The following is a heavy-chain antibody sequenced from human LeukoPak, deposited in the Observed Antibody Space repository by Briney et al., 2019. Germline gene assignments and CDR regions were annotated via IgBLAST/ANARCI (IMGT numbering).Heavy chain of an antibody. Sequence: ASVKLSCKPSGYTFTNYGISWVRQAPRQRLECLGWISTYNGNTNYAQKLQGRVTMTTDTSTSTAYMELRSLRSDDTAVYYCAREQEAATGTVYFAYWGQGTLVTVSA. V-gene: IGHV1-18*04. J-gene: IGHJ4*02. CDR1: GYTFTNYG. D-gene: IGHD6-13*01. CDR2: ISTYNGNT. CDR3: AREQEAATGTVYFAY.